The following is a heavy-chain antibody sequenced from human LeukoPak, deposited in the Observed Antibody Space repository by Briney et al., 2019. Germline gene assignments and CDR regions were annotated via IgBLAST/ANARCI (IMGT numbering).Heavy chain of an antibody. CDR2: IIPIFGTA. D-gene: IGHD3-22*01. Sequence: SVKVSCKASGGTFSSYTISWVRQVPGQGLEWMGRIIPIFGTANYAQKFQGRVTITTDESTSTAYMELSSLRSEDTAVYYCARAPYYYDSSGYPPDYWGQGTLVTASS. CDR3: ARAPYYYDSSGYPPDY. CDR1: GGTFSSYT. V-gene: IGHV1-69*05. J-gene: IGHJ4*02.